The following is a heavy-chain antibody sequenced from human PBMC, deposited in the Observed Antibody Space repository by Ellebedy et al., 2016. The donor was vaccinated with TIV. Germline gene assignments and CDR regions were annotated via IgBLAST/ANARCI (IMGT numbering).Heavy chain of an antibody. CDR3: AKREVVDAIATTRNLDY. V-gene: IGHV3-23*01. J-gene: IGHJ4*02. D-gene: IGHD1-26*01. Sequence: PGGSLRLSCAASGFTFSNFAMTWVRQAPGEGLEWVSTILGNSARTFYADSVKGRFTISRDNSRNTLYLQMDSLRAEDTAIYYCAKREVVDAIATTRNLDYWGQGTLVTVS. CDR1: GFTFSNFA. CDR2: ILGNSART.